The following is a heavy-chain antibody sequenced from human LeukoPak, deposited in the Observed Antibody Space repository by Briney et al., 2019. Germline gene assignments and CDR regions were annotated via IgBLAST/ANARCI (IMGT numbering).Heavy chain of an antibody. J-gene: IGHJ6*04. V-gene: IGHV3-23*01. Sequence: GGSLRRSGAASGLTGGSYGMSWVRRAVGKGREWCSAISGSGGSTYYADSVKGRFTISRDNSKNTLYLQMNSLTAEDTAVYYCPKVAQHYYYYGMDLWGKTTTVSVSS. CDR1: GLTGGSYG. CDR2: ISGSGGST. CDR3: PKVAQHYYYYGMDL.